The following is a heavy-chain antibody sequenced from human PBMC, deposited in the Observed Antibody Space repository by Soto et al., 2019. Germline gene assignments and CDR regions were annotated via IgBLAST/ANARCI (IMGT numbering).Heavy chain of an antibody. J-gene: IGHJ4*02. CDR3: ARDTYYYDSSGYPRGYYFDY. Sequence: QVQLQESGPGLVKPSQTLSLTCTVSGGSISSGGYYWSWIRQHPGKGLEWIGYIYYSGSTYYNPSLKSRVTIAVDTSKNQFSLKLSSVTAADTAVYYCARDTYYYDSSGYPRGYYFDYWGQGTLVTVSS. CDR2: IYYSGST. V-gene: IGHV4-31*03. CDR1: GGSISSGGYY. D-gene: IGHD3-22*01.